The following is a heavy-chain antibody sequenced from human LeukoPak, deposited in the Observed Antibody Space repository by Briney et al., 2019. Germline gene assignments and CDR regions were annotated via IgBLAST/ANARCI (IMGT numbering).Heavy chain of an antibody. J-gene: IGHJ4*02. V-gene: IGHV3-7*01. Sequence: GGSLRLSCAASEFTFSDYSMNWVRQAPGKGLEWVANIKQDGSEKYYVDSVKGRFTISRDNAKNSLYLQMNSLRAEDTAVYYCARVGATGYYDILTGYRYLDYWGQGTLVTVSS. CDR1: EFTFSDYS. D-gene: IGHD3-9*01. CDR2: IKQDGSEK. CDR3: ARVGATGYYDILTGYRYLDY.